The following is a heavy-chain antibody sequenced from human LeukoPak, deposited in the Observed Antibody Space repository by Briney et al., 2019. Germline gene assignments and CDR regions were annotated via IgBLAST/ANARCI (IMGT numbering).Heavy chain of an antibody. Sequence: ASVKVSCTASGYTFTGYYMHWVRQAPGQGLEWMGWINPNSGGTNYAQKFQGRVTMTRDTSISTAYMELSRLRSDDTAVYYCARGNCSSTSCYRPHYYYGMDVWGQGTTVTVSS. J-gene: IGHJ6*02. CDR2: INPNSGGT. CDR1: GYTFTGYY. V-gene: IGHV1-2*02. D-gene: IGHD2-2*01. CDR3: ARGNCSSTSCYRPHYYYGMDV.